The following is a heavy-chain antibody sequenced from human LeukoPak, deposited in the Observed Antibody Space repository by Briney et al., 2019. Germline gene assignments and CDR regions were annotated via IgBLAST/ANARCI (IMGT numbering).Heavy chain of an antibody. J-gene: IGHJ4*02. Sequence: SVKVSCKASGGTFSSYAISWVRQASGQGLEWMGGIIPIFGTANYAQKFQGRVTITADESTSTAYMELSSLRSEDTAVYYCASLKSGDFWSGFHYWGQGTLVTVSS. V-gene: IGHV1-69*01. CDR3: ASLKSGDFWSGFHY. D-gene: IGHD3-3*01. CDR2: IIPIFGTA. CDR1: GGTFSSYA.